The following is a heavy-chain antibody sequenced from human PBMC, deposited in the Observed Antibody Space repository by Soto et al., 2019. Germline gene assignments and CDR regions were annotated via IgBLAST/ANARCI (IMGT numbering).Heavy chain of an antibody. CDR2: IYHSGST. CDR3: ATHLAVAGTFYFQH. V-gene: IGHV4-4*02. CDR1: GGSISSNNW. J-gene: IGHJ1*01. D-gene: IGHD6-13*01. Sequence: QVQLQESGPGLVKPSGTLSLTCAVSGGSISSNNWWSWVRQPPGKGLEWIGEIYHSGSTNYNPSLQSRVTISVDKSKNQFSLKLSSVTAADTAVYYCATHLAVAGTFYFQHWGQGTLVTVSS.